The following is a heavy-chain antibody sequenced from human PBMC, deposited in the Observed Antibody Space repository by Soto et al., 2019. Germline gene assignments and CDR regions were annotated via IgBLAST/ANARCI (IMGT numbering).Heavy chain of an antibody. CDR1: GYTFTSYA. J-gene: IGHJ4*02. CDR2: INAGNGNT. CDR3: ARGGERHSGRYHTCDY. V-gene: IGHV1-3*01. Sequence: QVQLVQSGAEVKKPGASVKVSWKASGYTFTSYAMHWVRQAPGQRLEWMGWINAGNGNTKYSQKFQGRVTITRDTSASTAYMELSSLRSEDTAVYYCARGGERHSGRYHTCDYWGQGTLVTVSS. D-gene: IGHD1-26*01.